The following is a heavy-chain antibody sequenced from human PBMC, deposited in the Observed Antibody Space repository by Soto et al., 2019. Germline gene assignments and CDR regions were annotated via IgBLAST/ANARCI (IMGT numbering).Heavy chain of an antibody. CDR1: GFTFSSDS. CDR3: ARHYSAMGV. CDR2: IYSDNTT. J-gene: IGHJ6*02. V-gene: IGHV3-53*01. Sequence: EVQLVESGGDLIQPGGSLRLSCAASGFTFSSDSMTWVRQAPGKGLEWVSIIYSDNTTDYSDSVKGRSSNSRDPSKKILYLQMNSMRAEDTAEYYCARHYSAMGVWGQGTTVTVSS.